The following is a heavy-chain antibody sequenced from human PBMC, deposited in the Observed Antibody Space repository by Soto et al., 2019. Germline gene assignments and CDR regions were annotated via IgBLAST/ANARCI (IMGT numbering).Heavy chain of an antibody. CDR2: IYTSGST. CDR1: GGSISSYY. J-gene: IGHJ5*02. D-gene: IGHD3-10*01. Sequence: PSETLSLTCTGSGGSISSYYWSWIRQPAGKGLEWIGRIYTSGSTNYNPSLKSRVTMSVDTSKNQFSLKLSSVTAADTAVYYCARDQSVTMVRGVITRWFDPWGQGTLVTVSS. CDR3: ARDQSVTMVRGVITRWFDP. V-gene: IGHV4-4*07.